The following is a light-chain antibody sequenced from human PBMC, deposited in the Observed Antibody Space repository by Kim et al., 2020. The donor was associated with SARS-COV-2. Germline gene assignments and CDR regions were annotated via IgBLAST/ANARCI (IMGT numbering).Light chain of an antibody. CDR2: EVS. CDR1: SSGGGKDKY. Sequence: PGQPGTITCTVTSSGGGKDKYVSWYQQHPGKAPKLIISEVSKRPAGVPDRFSGSKSGNTASLTISGLQAEDEADYYCCAYAGTYYIFGTGTKVTVL. J-gene: IGLJ1*01. CDR3: CAYAGTYYI. V-gene: IGLV2-11*01.